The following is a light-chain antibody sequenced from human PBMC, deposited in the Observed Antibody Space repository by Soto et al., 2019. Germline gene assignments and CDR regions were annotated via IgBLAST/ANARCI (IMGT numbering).Light chain of an antibody. CDR3: QQYNTWPPWT. V-gene: IGKV3-15*01. J-gene: IGKJ1*01. Sequence: EIVMTQSPATLSSSPGERATLSCRASQSVSSDLAWYQQKHGQAPRLLIYGTSTRATGIPARFSGSGSGTDFTLTISSLQSEDFAVYYCQQYNTWPPWTFGQGTKVEIK. CDR1: QSVSSD. CDR2: GTS.